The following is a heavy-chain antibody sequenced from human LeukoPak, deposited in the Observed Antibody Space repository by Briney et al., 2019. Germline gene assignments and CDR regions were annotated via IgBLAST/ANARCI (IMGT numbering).Heavy chain of an antibody. D-gene: IGHD6-13*01. J-gene: IGHJ4*02. Sequence: PSETLSLTCTVSGASISTSSYYWGWIRQPPGKGLEWIGSIYHSGSTNYNPSLKSRVTISVDTSKNQFSLKLSSVTAADTAVYYCARELTVKTGYGIAAAGAGFDYWGQGTLVTVSS. CDR2: IYHSGST. V-gene: IGHV4-39*07. CDR1: GASISTSSYY. CDR3: ARELTVKTGYGIAAAGAGFDY.